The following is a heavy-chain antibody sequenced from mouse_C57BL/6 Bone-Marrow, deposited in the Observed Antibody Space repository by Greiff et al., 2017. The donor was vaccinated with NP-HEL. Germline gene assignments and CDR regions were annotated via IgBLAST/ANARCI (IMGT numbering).Heavy chain of an antibody. J-gene: IGHJ3*01. V-gene: IGHV5-6*02. CDR3: ARRDTTVPSWFAY. D-gene: IGHD1-1*01. CDR2: ISSGGSYT. Sequence: EVKVVESGGDLVKPGGSLKLSCAASGFTFSSYGMSWVRQTPDKRLEWVATISSGGSYTYYPDSVKGRFTISRDNAKNTLYLQLSSLKSEDTAMYYCARRDTTVPSWFAYWGQGTLVTVSA. CDR1: GFTFSSYG.